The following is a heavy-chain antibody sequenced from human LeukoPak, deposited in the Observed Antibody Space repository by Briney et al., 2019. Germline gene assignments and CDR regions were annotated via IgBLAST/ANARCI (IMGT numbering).Heavy chain of an antibody. CDR2: VYISGTT. CDR1: GDSSNSDF. V-gene: IGHV4-4*07. CDR3: ARGKKIVWRFDP. Sequence: NPSETLSLTCTVSGDSSNSDFWTCLRQPVGKGLEWIGRVYISGTTNYNPSLKSRATISVDTSKNQFSLNLTSVTAADTAVYYCARGKKIVWRFDPWGQGILVTVSS. D-gene: IGHD3-16*01. J-gene: IGHJ5*02.